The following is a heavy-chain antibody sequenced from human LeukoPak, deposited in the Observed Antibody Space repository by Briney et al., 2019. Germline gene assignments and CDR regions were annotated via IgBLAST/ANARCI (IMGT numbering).Heavy chain of an antibody. Sequence: GGSLRLSCAASGFTFSNSAMSWVRQAPGKGLEWVSGFSGSGGGTYYADSVKGRFTISRDNSKNTLYLQMNSLRAEDTAIYYCAKDLSGHYGSGSYYSFDYWGQGTLVTVSS. J-gene: IGHJ4*02. CDR2: FSGSGGGT. CDR3: AKDLSGHYGSGSYYSFDY. CDR1: GFTFSNSA. V-gene: IGHV3-23*01. D-gene: IGHD3-10*01.